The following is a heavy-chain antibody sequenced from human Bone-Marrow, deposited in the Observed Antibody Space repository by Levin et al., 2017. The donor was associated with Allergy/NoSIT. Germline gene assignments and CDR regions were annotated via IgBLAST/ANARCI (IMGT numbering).Heavy chain of an antibody. CDR2: IRQDGNEV. J-gene: IGHJ4*02. CDR1: GFNLDNSW. Sequence: PGGSLRLSCAASGFNLDNSWMTWVRQAPGKGLEWVAAIRQDGNEVYYEASVRGRFTISRDNVKNSLFLEMDSLRVEDTAVYFCARDMTPTLWGQGTRVTVSS. CDR3: ARDMTPTL. V-gene: IGHV3-7*03. D-gene: IGHD2-15*01.